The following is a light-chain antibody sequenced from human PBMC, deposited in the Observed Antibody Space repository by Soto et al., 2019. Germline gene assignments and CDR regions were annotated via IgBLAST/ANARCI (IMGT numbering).Light chain of an antibody. CDR1: SSDVGGYKF. V-gene: IGLV2-14*01. J-gene: IGLJ1*01. CDR3: SSYTRSSTSYV. Sequence: QSALTQPASVSGSPGQSITISCTGTSSDVGGYKFVSWYQQHPGKAPKLMIYEVSNRPSGVSSRFSGSKSGNTASLTISGLQAEDEADYYCSSYTRSSTSYVFGTGTKVTVL. CDR2: EVS.